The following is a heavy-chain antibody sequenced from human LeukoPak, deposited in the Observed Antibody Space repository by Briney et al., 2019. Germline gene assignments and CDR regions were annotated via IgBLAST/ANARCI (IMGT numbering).Heavy chain of an antibody. J-gene: IGHJ6*03. CDR1: GFTFSSYG. D-gene: IGHD3-10*01. CDR2: ISSSGSTI. V-gene: IGHV3-48*04. Sequence: GGSLRLSCAASGFTFSSYGMSWDRQAPGKGLEWVSYISSSGSTIYYADSVKGRFTISRDNAKNSLYPQMNSLRAEDTAVYYCARDRSLNYYYYMDVWGKGTTVTVSS. CDR3: ARDRSLNYYYYMDV.